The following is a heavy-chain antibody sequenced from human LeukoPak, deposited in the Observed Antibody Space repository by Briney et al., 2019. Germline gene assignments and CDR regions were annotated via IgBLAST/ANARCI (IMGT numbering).Heavy chain of an antibody. CDR2: INHSGST. J-gene: IGHJ4*02. D-gene: IGHD3-3*01. CDR1: GGSFSGYY. Sequence: SETLSLTCAAYGGSFSGYYWSWIRQPPGKGLEWIGEINHSGSTNYNPSLKSRVTISVDTSKNQFSLKLSSVTAADTAVYYCARGRPKGDYDFWSGYYYFDYWGQGTLVTVSS. CDR3: ARGRPKGDYDFWSGYYYFDY. V-gene: IGHV4-34*01.